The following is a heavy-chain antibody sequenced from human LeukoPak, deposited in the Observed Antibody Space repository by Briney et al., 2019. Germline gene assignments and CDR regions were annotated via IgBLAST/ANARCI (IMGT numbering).Heavy chain of an antibody. CDR1: GFTFSSYG. CDR2: IKPDGSAK. V-gene: IGHV3-7*01. J-gene: IGHJ4*02. D-gene: IGHD6-13*01. CDR3: ARDWGGIEAAGDS. Sequence: GGSLRLSCAASGFTFSSYGMHWVRQAPGKGLEWVAYIKPDGSAKYYVDSVKGRFTISRDNAKNSLYLQMDSLRAEDTAVYYCARDWGGIEAAGDSWGQGSLVTVSS.